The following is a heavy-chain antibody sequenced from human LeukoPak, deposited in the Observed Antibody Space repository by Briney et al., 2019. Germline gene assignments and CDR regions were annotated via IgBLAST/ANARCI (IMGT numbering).Heavy chain of an antibody. D-gene: IGHD3-22*01. CDR1: GYSFTSYW. Sequence: GESLKISFKGSGYSFTSYWIGWVRPMPGKGLEWMGIIYPGDSDTRYSPSFQGQVTISADKTISTAYLQWSSLKASDTAMYYCARGDPYYYDSSGYPDYWGQGTLVTVSS. V-gene: IGHV5-51*01. CDR2: IYPGDSDT. J-gene: IGHJ4*02. CDR3: ARGDPYYYDSSGYPDY.